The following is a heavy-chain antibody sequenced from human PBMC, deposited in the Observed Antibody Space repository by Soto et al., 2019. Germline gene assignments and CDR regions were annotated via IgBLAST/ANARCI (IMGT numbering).Heavy chain of an antibody. CDR3: ARGGRTYYDFWSGYYPHSNWFDP. V-gene: IGHV3-48*03. J-gene: IGHJ5*02. CDR1: GFTFSSYE. D-gene: IGHD3-3*01. Sequence: PGGSPRLSCAASGFTFSSYEMNWVRQAPGKGLEWVSYISSSGSTIYYADSVKGRFTISRDNAKNSLYLQMNSLRAEDTAVYYCARGGRTYYDFWSGYYPHSNWFDPWGQGTLVTVSS. CDR2: ISSSGSTI.